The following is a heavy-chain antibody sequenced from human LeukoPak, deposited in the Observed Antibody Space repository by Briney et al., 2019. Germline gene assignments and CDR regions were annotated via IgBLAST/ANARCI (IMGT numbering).Heavy chain of an antibody. CDR3: ARDIGSAITDY. D-gene: IGHD6-25*01. Sequence: SETLSLICTVSGGSISSYYWAWIRQPPGKGLEWIGNMVHGGRTYYNPSLKGRVTISVDPSKNQFSLKLSSVTAADTAVYYCARDIGSAITDYWGQGTLVTVSS. CDR2: MVHGGRT. V-gene: IGHV4-39*07. J-gene: IGHJ4*02. CDR1: GGSISSYY.